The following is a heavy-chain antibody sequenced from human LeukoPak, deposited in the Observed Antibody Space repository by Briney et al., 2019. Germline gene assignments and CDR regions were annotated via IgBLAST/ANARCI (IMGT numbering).Heavy chain of an antibody. Sequence: SQTLSLTCTVSGGSIDSAAYSWSWIRQPPGKGLEWIGYIYYSGSTNYNPSLKTRVTISVDTSKNQFSLKLSSVTAADTAVYYCRAMVAATEGYNWFDPWGQGTLVTVSS. CDR3: RAMVAATEGYNWFDP. CDR2: IYYSGST. CDR1: GGSIDSAAYS. J-gene: IGHJ5*02. V-gene: IGHV4-30-4*07. D-gene: IGHD2-15*01.